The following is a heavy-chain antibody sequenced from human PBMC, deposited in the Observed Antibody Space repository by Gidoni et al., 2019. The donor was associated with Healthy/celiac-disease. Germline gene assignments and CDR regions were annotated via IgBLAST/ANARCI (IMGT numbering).Heavy chain of an antibody. Sequence: QAQLAPAGAEVKMPGASVKVACNYSGYTFTSYGISWVRQAPGQGLEWMGWISAYNGNTNNAQKLQGRVTMTTDTSTSTAYMELRSLSSDDTAVYYCARDEKLSYYFDYWGQGTLVTVSS. D-gene: IGHD1-1*01. CDR1: GYTFTSYG. V-gene: IGHV1-18*04. CDR3: ARDEKLSYYFDY. J-gene: IGHJ4*02. CDR2: ISAYNGNT.